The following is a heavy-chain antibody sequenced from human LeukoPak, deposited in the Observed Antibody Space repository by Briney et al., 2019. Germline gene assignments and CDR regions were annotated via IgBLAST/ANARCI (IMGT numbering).Heavy chain of an antibody. J-gene: IGHJ4*02. CDR1: GFTFSSYA. V-gene: IGHV3-7*04. CDR3: ARGAGFKTDY. CDR2: IKQDGSDE. Sequence: GRSLRLSCAASGFTFSSYAMHWVRQAPGKGLEWLASIKQDGSDEYYVDSVKGRFTISRDNAKNSLYLQMNSLRAEDTAVYYCARGAGFKTDYWGQGILVTVSS.